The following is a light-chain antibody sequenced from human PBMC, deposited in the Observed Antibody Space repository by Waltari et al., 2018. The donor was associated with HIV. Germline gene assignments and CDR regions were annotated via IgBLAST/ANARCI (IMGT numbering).Light chain of an antibody. V-gene: IGLV2-14*01. Sequence: QSALTQPASLSGSPGQSITISCTGTSSDVGGYNFVSWYPQHPGKAPKLIIYEVSNRPSGVSDRFSGSKSGNTASLIISGLQAEDEGDYYCSSYTSSTILGVFGGGTKVTVL. J-gene: IGLJ3*02. CDR2: EVS. CDR3: SSYTSSTILGV. CDR1: SSDVGGYNF.